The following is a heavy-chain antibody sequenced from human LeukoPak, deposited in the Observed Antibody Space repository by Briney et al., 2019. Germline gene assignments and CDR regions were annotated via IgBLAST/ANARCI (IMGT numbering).Heavy chain of an antibody. D-gene: IGHD2-2*01. J-gene: IGHJ6*03. V-gene: IGHV1-24*01. Sequence: ASVKVSCKVSGYTLTELSMHWVRQAPGKGLEWMGGFDPEDGEAIYAQKFQGRVTMTEDTSTDTAYMELSSLRSEDTAVYYCATGPPYCSSTSCAYVGYYYYYMDVWGKGTTVTVSS. CDR3: ATGPPYCSSTSCAYVGYYYYYMDV. CDR2: FDPEDGEA. CDR1: GYTLTELS.